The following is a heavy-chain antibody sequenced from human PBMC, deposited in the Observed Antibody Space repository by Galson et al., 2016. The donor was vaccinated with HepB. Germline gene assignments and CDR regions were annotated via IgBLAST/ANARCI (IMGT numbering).Heavy chain of an antibody. Sequence: QSGAEVKKPGESLKISCKGSGYSFSSDWIAWVRQMPGKGLEWMGIIYPDESDTGYSPSFQGQVTISADKSISTAYLQWSSLKASDTAMYYCARQFYNSRGYGFDHWGQGTPVIVSS. V-gene: IGHV5-51*01. J-gene: IGHJ4*02. CDR3: ARQFYNSRGYGFDH. CDR1: GYSFSSDW. D-gene: IGHD3-22*01. CDR2: IYPDESDT.